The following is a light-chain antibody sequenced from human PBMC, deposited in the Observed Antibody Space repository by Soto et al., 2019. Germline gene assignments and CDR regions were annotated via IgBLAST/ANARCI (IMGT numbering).Light chain of an antibody. CDR1: SSDVGGYNY. CDR3: CSYTNISTLV. Sequence: QSVLTQPASVSGSPGQSITMSCTGTSSDVGGYNYVSWYQQHPGKAPKLMIYDVNNRPSGVSNRFSGSKSGNTASLTISGLQAEDEADYYCCSYTNISTLVFGTGTKVTDL. V-gene: IGLV2-14*01. J-gene: IGLJ1*01. CDR2: DVN.